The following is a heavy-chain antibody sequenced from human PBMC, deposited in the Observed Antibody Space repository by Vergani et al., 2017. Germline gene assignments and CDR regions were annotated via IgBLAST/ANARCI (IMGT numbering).Heavy chain of an antibody. J-gene: IGHJ5*01. CDR2: ISARYPST. CDR1: GFSLSRFW. D-gene: IGHD3-9*01. Sequence: EVQLVESGGGLVQPGGSLRLSCAASGFSLSRFWMSWVRQAPEKGLEWVSAISARYPSTYYADSVKGRFTISRDNSKNMLYLQMNSLRVEDTGVYYCARARCIETCYMSNWLDSWGQGTLVTVSS. V-gene: IGHV3-23*04. CDR3: ARARCIETCYMSNWLDS.